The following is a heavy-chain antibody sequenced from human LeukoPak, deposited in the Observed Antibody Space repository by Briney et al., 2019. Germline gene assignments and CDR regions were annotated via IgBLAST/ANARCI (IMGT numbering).Heavy chain of an antibody. CDR1: GGTFSSYA. J-gene: IGHJ4*02. V-gene: IGHV1-69*13. CDR3: ASYDSSGSYRNYFDN. Sequence: SVKVSCKASGGTFSSYAISWVRQAPGQGLEWMGGIIPIFGTANYAQKFQGRVTITADESTSTAYMELSSLRSEDTAVYYCASYDSSGSYRNYFDNWGLGTLVTVSS. D-gene: IGHD3-22*01. CDR2: IIPIFGTA.